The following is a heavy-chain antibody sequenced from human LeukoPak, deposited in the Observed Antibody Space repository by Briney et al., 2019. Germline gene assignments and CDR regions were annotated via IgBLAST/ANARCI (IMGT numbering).Heavy chain of an antibody. V-gene: IGHV4-59*08. CDR1: GGSISNYY. CDR3: ARLLDYDNSGDPDTFDM. Sequence: SETTSLTCSVSGGSISNYYWTWMRPPPGKGREGMAFLFFSGRTRSNPPPQSRVTTSVDTSRNHFSLQLRSVTAADTAVYYCARLLDYDNSGDPDTFDMWGRGTMVTVSS. CDR2: LFFSGRT. J-gene: IGHJ3*02. D-gene: IGHD3-22*01.